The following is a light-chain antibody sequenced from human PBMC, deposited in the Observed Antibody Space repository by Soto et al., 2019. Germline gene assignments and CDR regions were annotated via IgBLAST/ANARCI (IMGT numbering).Light chain of an antibody. CDR2: GAS. Sequence: ETVLTQSPGTLSLSPGERATLSCRASQTIRSNYLAWYRQTPGQAPRPLIYGASNRATGIADRFSGSGSGTDFTLIISRLEPEDFALYYCQKYGSSPWTFGQGTKVEIK. J-gene: IGKJ1*01. CDR1: QTIRSNY. V-gene: IGKV3-20*01. CDR3: QKYGSSPWT.